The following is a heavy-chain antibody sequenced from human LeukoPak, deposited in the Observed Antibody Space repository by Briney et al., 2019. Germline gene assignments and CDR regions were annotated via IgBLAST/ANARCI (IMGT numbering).Heavy chain of an antibody. CDR3: ARAAGSYSLYYFDY. CDR1: GFTFSSYE. CDR2: TTNKANSYTT. Sequence: GGSLRLSCAASGFTFSSYEMNWVRQAPGKGLEWVGRTTNKANSYTTDYAASVKGRFTISRDDSKNSLYLQMNSLKTEDTAVYYCARAAGSYSLYYFDYWGQGTMVTVSS. V-gene: IGHV3-72*01. J-gene: IGHJ4*03. D-gene: IGHD1-26*01.